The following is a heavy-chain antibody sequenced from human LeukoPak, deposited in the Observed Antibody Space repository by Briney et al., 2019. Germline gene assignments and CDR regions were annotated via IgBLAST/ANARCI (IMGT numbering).Heavy chain of an antibody. CDR3: ARSPGDYYYYMDV. CDR2: INPNSGGT. CDR1: GYTFTGYY. Sequence: VASVKVSCMASGYTFTGYYMHWVRPAPGQGLEWMGWINPNSGGTNYAQKFQGRVTMTRDTSISTAYMELSRLRSDDTAVYYCARSPGDYYYYMDVWGKGTTVTVSS. V-gene: IGHV1-2*02. D-gene: IGHD3-10*01. J-gene: IGHJ6*03.